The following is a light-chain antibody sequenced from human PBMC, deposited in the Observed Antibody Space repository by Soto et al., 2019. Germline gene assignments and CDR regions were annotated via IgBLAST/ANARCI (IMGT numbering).Light chain of an antibody. J-gene: IGKJ1*01. CDR3: QQSYSTPQT. CDR2: AAS. V-gene: IGKV1-39*01. Sequence: IQVTQSPSSLSASVGDRVTITCRASQSISSYLNWYQQKPGKAPKLLIYAASSLQSGVPSRFSGSGSGTDFTLTISSLQPEDFATYYCQQSYSTPQTFGQGTK. CDR1: QSISSY.